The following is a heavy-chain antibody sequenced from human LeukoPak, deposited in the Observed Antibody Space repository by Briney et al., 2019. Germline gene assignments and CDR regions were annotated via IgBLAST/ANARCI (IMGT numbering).Heavy chain of an antibody. D-gene: IGHD3-9*01. V-gene: IGHV3-21*06. CDR2: INPNGDYI. CDR1: GFIFSSYN. Sequence: PGGSLRLSCAASGFIFSSYNMNWVRQAPGKGLEWVSSINPNGDYIYYADSVKGRFTISGDNAKNSLYLQMTSLKAEDTAVYFCARGIGYFDWLFFSWGQGTLLTVSS. CDR3: ARGIGYFDWLFFS. J-gene: IGHJ5*02.